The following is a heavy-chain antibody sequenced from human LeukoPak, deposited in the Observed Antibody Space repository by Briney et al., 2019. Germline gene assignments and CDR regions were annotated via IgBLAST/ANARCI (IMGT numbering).Heavy chain of an antibody. V-gene: IGHV4-39*01. J-gene: IGHJ4*02. CDR3: ARLSRYYDRSSYFFDDY. CDR2: SHYSGSN. CDR1: GGSISSAEYY. Sequence: AETLSLTCTVSGGSISSAEYYWSWIRQPPGKGLEWIVTSHYSGSNYYNPSLKSRVTISVDTSKNQFSLRLTSVTAADTAVYYCARLSRYYDRSSYFFDDYWGQGTLVTVSS. D-gene: IGHD3-22*01.